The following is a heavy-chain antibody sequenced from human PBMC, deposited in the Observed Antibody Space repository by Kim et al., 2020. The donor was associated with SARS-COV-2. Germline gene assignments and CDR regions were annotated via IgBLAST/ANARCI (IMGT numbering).Heavy chain of an antibody. Sequence: GGSLRLFCAASGFTFSSYAMHWVRQAPGKGLEWVAVISYDGSNKYYADSVKGRFTISRDNSKNTLYLQMNSLRAEDTAVYYCAREYDGSGCFDPWGQGTLVTVSS. J-gene: IGHJ5*02. D-gene: IGHD6-19*01. CDR1: GFTFSSYA. V-gene: IGHV3-30*04. CDR3: AREYDGSGCFDP. CDR2: ISYDGSNK.